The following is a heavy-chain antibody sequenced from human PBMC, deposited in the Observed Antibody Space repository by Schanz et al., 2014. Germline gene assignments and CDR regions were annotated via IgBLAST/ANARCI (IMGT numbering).Heavy chain of an antibody. Sequence: QVQLVDSGGGVVQPGRSLRLSCAASGFSFSDYYMSWIRQAPGKGLEWISYITYNGGTIYYADSVKGRFTISRDNSKNTVYIQMNSLRAEDTAVYYCARGGPAYYFDDWGQGTLVTVSS. V-gene: IGHV3-11*04. CDR3: ARGGPAYYFDD. CDR2: ITYNGGTI. CDR1: GFSFSDYY. J-gene: IGHJ4*02.